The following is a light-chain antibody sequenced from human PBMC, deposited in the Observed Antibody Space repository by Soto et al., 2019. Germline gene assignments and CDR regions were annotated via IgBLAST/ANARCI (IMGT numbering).Light chain of an antibody. CDR1: QSPLYSDGNTY. J-gene: IGKJ1*01. CDR2: KVS. V-gene: IGKV2-30*01. CDR3: MQGTHWPWT. Sequence: DVVMTQSPLSLPVTLRQPASISCRSSQSPLYSDGNTYLSWFQQRPGQSPRRLIYKVSNRDSGVPDRFSGSGSGTDFTLKISRVEAEDVGVYYCMQGTHWPWTFGQGTKVDIK.